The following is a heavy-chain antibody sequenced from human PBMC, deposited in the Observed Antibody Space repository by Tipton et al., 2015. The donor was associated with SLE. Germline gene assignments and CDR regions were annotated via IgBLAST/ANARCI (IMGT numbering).Heavy chain of an antibody. CDR1: GGSFSGYY. J-gene: IGHJ4*02. V-gene: IGHV4-34*01. CDR3: ARERRLEQWLVPDY. CDR2: INHSGST. Sequence: TLSLTCAVYGGSFSGYYWTWIRQPPGKGLEWIGEINHSGSTNYSPSLKSRITISVDTSKNQFSLNLSSVTAADTAVYYCARERRLEQWLVPDYWGQGTLVTVSS. D-gene: IGHD6-19*01.